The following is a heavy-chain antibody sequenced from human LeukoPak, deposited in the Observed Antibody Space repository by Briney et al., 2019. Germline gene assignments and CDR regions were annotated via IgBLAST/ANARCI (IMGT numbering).Heavy chain of an antibody. CDR2: IYYSGST. CDR1: GGSISSYY. D-gene: IGHD3-10*01. J-gene: IGHJ3*02. V-gene: IGHV4-59*01. CDR3: AREWFGTIDI. Sequence: SETLSLTCTVSGGSISSYYWSWIRQPPGKGLEWIGYIYYSGSTNYNPSLKSRVTISVDTSKNQFSLKLSSVTAADTAVYYCAREWFGTIDIWGQETMVTVSS.